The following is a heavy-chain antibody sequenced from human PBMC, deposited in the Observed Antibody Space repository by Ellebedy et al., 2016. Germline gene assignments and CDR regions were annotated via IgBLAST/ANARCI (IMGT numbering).Heavy chain of an antibody. J-gene: IGHJ2*01. CDR3: AGLDTAMVYWYFDL. CDR2: IYYSGST. V-gene: IGHV4-39*01. Sequence: SETLSLTCTVSGGSISSSSYYWGWIRQPPGKGLEWIGSIYYSGSTYYNPSLKGRVTISVDTSKNQFSLKLSSVTAADTAVYYCAGLDTAMVYWYFDLWGRGTLVTVSS. D-gene: IGHD5-18*01. CDR1: GGSISSSSYY.